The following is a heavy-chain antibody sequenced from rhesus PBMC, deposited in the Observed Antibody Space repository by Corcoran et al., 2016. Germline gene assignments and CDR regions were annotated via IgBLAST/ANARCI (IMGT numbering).Heavy chain of an antibody. D-gene: IGHD3-3*01. CDR2: IYGSGGST. J-gene: IGHJ4*01. Sequence: QVQLQESGPGLVKPSETLPLTCAVSGAAISSNYWSWIRQAPGKGLEGIGRIYGSGGSTDYNPSLKSRVTISIDTSKNQFSLKLSSVTAADTAVYYCASSYYNFWSGYSWGQGVLVTVSS. CDR3: ASSYYNFWSGYS. CDR1: GAAISSNY. V-gene: IGHV4S2*01.